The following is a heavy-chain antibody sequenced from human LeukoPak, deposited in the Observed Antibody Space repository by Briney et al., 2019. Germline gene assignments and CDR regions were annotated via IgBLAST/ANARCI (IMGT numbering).Heavy chain of an antibody. V-gene: IGHV1-8*01. CDR1: GYTFTSYD. Sequence: ASVNVSCKASGYTFTSYDINWVRQATGQGLEWMGWMNPNSGNTGYAQKFQGRVTMTRNTSISTAYMELSSLRSEDTAVYYCARGANIDFWSGYYTRYYYYGMDVWGQGTTVTVSS. CDR2: MNPNSGNT. J-gene: IGHJ6*02. CDR3: ARGANIDFWSGYYTRYYYYGMDV. D-gene: IGHD3-3*01.